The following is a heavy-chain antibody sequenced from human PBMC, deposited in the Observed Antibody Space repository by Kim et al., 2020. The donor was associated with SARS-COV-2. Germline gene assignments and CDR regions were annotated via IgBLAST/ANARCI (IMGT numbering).Heavy chain of an antibody. D-gene: IGHD6-19*01. CDR2: ISTDGHNR. CDR3: AKEVGSIGSGGYFDP. V-gene: IGHV3-30*04. J-gene: IGHJ5*02. Sequence: GGSLRLSCSVSGFALSDSVIHWVRQAPGKGLEWLTLISTDGHNRPYADSVKGRFTISRDTSTNTVFLDMSSLRTDDMGVYYCAKEVGSIGSGGYFDPWGQGTPVTVSS. CDR1: GFALSDSV.